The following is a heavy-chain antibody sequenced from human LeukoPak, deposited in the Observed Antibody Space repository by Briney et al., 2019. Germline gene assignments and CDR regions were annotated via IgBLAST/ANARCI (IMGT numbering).Heavy chain of an antibody. CDR3: ARDRLLEDRDYHYYYYMDV. Sequence: GGSLRLSCAASGFTFSSYEMNWVRQAPGKGLEWVSYISTSTTTIYYANSVKGRFTISRDNAKKSLYLQMNSLRAEDTAVYYCARDRLLEDRDYHYYYYMDVWGIGTTVTVSS. D-gene: IGHD1-1*01. CDR1: GFTFSSYE. CDR2: ISTSTTTI. V-gene: IGHV3-48*01. J-gene: IGHJ6*03.